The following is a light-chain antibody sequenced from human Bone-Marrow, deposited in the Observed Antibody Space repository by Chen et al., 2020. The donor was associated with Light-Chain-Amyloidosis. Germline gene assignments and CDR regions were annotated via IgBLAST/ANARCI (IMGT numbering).Light chain of an antibody. Sequence: SYELTQPPSVSVSPGQTARITCSGDDLPTKYAYWYQQKPGQAPVLVIHRDTERPSGISERFSGSKSGTSASLAITGLRAVDEADYYCQSYDSSLSAWVFGGGTKLTVL. V-gene: IGLV3-25*02. CDR2: RDT. J-gene: IGLJ3*02. CDR3: QSYDSSLSAWV. CDR1: DLPTKY.